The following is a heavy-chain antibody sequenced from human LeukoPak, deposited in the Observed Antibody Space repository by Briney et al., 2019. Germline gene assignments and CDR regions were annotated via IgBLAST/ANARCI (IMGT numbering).Heavy chain of an antibody. V-gene: IGHV4-59*08. CDR3: AGGMGATTVDY. CDR1: GGSMDTYY. Sequence: SETLSLTCTVSGGSMDTYYWSWIRQPPGKGLEWSGYIYYTGSVHYNPSLKSRVTISLDTPKNQFSLRLTSVTAADTAIYFCAGGMGATTVDYWGQGVLVTVSS. CDR2: IYYTGSV. D-gene: IGHD1-26*01. J-gene: IGHJ4*02.